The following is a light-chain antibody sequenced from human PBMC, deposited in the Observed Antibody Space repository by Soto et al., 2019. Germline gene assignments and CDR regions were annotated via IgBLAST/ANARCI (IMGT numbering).Light chain of an antibody. CDR2: TAS. J-gene: IGKJ1*01. CDR3: LHDHSYPRT. CDR1: QAIRND. V-gene: IGKV1-6*01. Sequence: AIQMTQSPSSLSASVGDRVIITCRASQAIRNDLGWYQQKPGKAPKLLIYTASTLQSGVPSRFSGSGSGADFTLTIRSLQPEDSATYYCLHDHSYPRTFGQGTKVDIK.